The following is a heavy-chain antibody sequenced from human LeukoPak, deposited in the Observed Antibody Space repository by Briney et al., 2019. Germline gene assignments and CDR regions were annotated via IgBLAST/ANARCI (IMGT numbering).Heavy chain of an antibody. J-gene: IGHJ4*02. CDR1: GGTFSSYA. V-gene: IGHV1-69*13. CDR3: ARGGYYDILTGYPHPFDY. CDR2: NIPIFGTA. D-gene: IGHD3-9*01. Sequence: SVKVSCKASGGTFSSYAISWVRQAPGQGLEWMGGNIPIFGTANYAQKFQGRVTITADESTSTAYMELSSLRSEDTAVYYCARGGYYDILTGYPHPFDYWGQGTLVTVSS.